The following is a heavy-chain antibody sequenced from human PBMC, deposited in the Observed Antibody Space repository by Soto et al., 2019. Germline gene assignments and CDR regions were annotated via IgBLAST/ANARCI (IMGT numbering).Heavy chain of an antibody. Sequence: SETLSLTCAVYGGSFSGYYWSWIRQPPGKGLEWIGEINHSGSTNYNPSLKSRVTISVDTSKNQFSLKLSSVTAADTAVYYCARGNGRGYYYYGMDVWGQGTTVTVS. D-gene: IGHD1-26*01. J-gene: IGHJ6*02. CDR1: GGSFSGYY. CDR2: INHSGST. V-gene: IGHV4-34*01. CDR3: ARGNGRGYYYYGMDV.